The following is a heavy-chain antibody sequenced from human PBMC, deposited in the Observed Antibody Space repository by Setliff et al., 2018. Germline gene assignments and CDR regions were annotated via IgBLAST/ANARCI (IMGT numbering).Heavy chain of an antibody. V-gene: IGHV4-4*07. J-gene: IGHJ4*02. Sequence: PSETLSLTCTVSGGSISSYYWSWIRQPAGKGLEWIGHIYIGGSANYNPSLKSRVTMSIDTSKNRFSLKLSSVTAADTAVYYCARAAIVGATTDYWGQGTLVTVSS. CDR1: GGSISSYY. CDR3: ARAAIVGATTDY. D-gene: IGHD1-26*01. CDR2: IYIGGSA.